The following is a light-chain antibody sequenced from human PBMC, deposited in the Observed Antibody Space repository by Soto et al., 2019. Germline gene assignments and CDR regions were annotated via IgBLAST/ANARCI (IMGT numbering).Light chain of an antibody. Sequence: DIQLTQSPSFLSASVGDRVTITCRASQPISNYLAWYQQKPGKAPELLIYSASTLQSGVPSRFSGSGGGSWKEFSLTIRALKPDDFATYYCLQLNRSPLTLGGGTKVDIK. J-gene: IGKJ4*01. V-gene: IGKV1-9*01. CDR3: LQLNRSPLT. CDR2: SAS. CDR1: QPISNY.